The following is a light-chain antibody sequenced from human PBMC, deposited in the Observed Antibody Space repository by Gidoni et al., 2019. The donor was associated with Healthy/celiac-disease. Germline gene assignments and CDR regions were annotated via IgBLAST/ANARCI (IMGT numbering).Light chain of an antibody. J-gene: IGKJ1*01. CDR2: DAS. CDR1: QSISSW. CDR3: QQYNSYLKT. Sequence: LSPTTLSASVGDRGTITCRASQSISSWLAWYQQKPGKAPKLLIYDASSLESGVPSRFSGSGSGTEFTLTISSLQPDDFATYYCQQYNSYLKTFGQGTMVEIK. V-gene: IGKV1-5*01.